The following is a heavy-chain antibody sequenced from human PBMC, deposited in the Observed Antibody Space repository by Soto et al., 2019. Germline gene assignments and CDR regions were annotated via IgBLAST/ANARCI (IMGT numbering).Heavy chain of an antibody. D-gene: IGHD5-12*01. J-gene: IGHJ6*02. CDR2: ISSCSIYT. CDR3: ARESTGRDVYNYVIPYYYYYGMDV. CDR1: GFTFSDYY. V-gene: IGHV3-11*05. Sequence: GGSLRLSCAASGFTFSDYYMSWIRQAPGKGLEWVSYISSCSIYTKYADSVKGRFTISRDNAKNSLYLQKNSLRAEDTSVYYCARESTGRDVYNYVIPYYYYYGMDVWGQGTTVTVSS.